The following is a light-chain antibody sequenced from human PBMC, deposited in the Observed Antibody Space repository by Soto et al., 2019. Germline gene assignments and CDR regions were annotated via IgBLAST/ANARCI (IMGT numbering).Light chain of an antibody. CDR3: QQSYSTPLT. V-gene: IGKV1-39*01. CDR2: AAS. J-gene: IGKJ4*01. Sequence: DIQMTQSPSSLSASVGDRVTITCRASQSISSYLNWYQQKPGKALELLIYAASSLQSGVPSRFSGSGSGTDFTLTISSLQPEDFATYYCQQSYSTPLTFGGGTKVEIK. CDR1: QSISSY.